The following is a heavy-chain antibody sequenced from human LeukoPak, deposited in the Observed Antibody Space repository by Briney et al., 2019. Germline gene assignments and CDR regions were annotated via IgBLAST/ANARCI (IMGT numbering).Heavy chain of an antibody. V-gene: IGHV1-2*02. CDR3: ARSRSYSSSWYYFDY. CDR1: GYTFTGYY. D-gene: IGHD6-13*01. CDR2: INPNSGGT. Sequence: ASVKVSCKASGYTFTGYYMHWVRQAPGQGLEWMGWINPNSGGTNYAQKFQGRVTMTRDTSISTAYMELSRLRSDDTAVCYCARSRSYSSSWYYFDYWGQGTLVTVSS. J-gene: IGHJ4*02.